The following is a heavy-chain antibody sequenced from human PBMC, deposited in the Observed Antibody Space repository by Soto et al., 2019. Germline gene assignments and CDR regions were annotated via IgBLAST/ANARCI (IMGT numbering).Heavy chain of an antibody. CDR2: IIPISGTA. J-gene: IGHJ6*02. CDR1: GGTFSSYA. Sequence: QVQLVQSGAEVKKPGSSVKVSCKASGGTFSSYAISWVRQAPGQGLEWMGGIIPISGTANYAQKFQGRVTITAGESTSTAYMELSSLRSEDTAVYYCARSQGSSTSLEIYYYYYYGMDVWGQGTRVTVSS. V-gene: IGHV1-69*01. D-gene: IGHD2-2*01. CDR3: ARSQGSSTSLEIYYYYYYGMDV.